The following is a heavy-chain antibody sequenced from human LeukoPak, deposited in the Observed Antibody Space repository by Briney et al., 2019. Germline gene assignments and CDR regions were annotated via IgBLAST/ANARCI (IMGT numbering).Heavy chain of an antibody. CDR1: GFTFSSYG. Sequence: GGSLRLSCAASGFTFSSYGMHWVRQAPGKGLEWVSYISTSSSTIYYADSVKGRFTISRDNANNSLYLQMNSLRDEDTAVYYCARGNLGGDYWGQGTLVTVSS. V-gene: IGHV3-48*02. J-gene: IGHJ4*02. CDR2: ISTSSSTI. D-gene: IGHD1-14*01. CDR3: ARGNLGGDY.